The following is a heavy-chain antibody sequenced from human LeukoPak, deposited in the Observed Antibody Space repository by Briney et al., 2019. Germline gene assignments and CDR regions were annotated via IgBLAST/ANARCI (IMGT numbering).Heavy chain of an antibody. D-gene: IGHD2-2*02. V-gene: IGHV4-38-2*02. CDR3: VKGIPFDF. J-gene: IGHJ4*02. CDR1: FPVTNGFH. CDR2: VHHTGTT. Sequence: PSETLSLTCSVSFPVTNGFHWAWIRQPPGKGLEFMGYVHHTGTTYYNPSLNSRVTISVDTSKYQFSLRLTSVTAADTAVYFCVKGIPFDFWGQGRLVTVSS.